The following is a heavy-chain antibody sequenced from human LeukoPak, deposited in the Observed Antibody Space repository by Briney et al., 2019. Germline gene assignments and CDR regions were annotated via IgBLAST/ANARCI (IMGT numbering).Heavy chain of an antibody. D-gene: IGHD3-3*01. CDR2: IYHSGST. Sequence: SETLSLTCTVSGYSISSGYYCSWIRQPPGKGLEWIGSIYHSGSTYYNPSLKSRVTISVDTSKNQFSLKLSSVTAAGTAVYYCARDMTIFGGVNWFDPWCQGTLVTVSS. V-gene: IGHV4-38-2*02. CDR3: ARDMTIFGGVNWFDP. J-gene: IGHJ5*02. CDR1: GYSISSGYY.